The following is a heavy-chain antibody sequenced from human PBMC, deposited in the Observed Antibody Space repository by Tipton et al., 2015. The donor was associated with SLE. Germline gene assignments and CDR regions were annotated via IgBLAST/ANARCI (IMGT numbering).Heavy chain of an antibody. Sequence: SLRLSCAASGFTFSSYSMNWVRQAPGKGLEWVSCISSSSSTRYYADSVEGRFTISRDKAKNSLYLQMNSLRAEDTAVYYCARGRDSSSWTGDYWGQGILVTVSS. J-gene: IGHJ4*02. CDR1: GFTFSSYS. D-gene: IGHD6-13*01. V-gene: IGHV3-48*01. CDR2: ISSSSSTR. CDR3: ARGRDSSSWTGDY.